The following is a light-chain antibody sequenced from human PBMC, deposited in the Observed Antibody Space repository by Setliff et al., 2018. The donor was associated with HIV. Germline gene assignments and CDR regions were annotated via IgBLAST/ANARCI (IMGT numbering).Light chain of an antibody. Sequence: QSVLTQPASVSGSPGQAIIISCTGTRSDVGGFNLVSWYQQHSGKAPKLILYDDNKRPSGVSNRFSGSKSGNTASLTISGLQAEDEADYYCCSYAGVSTMVFGGGTKGTVL. J-gene: IGLJ3*02. CDR2: DDN. CDR3: CSYAGVSTMV. CDR1: RSDVGGFNL. V-gene: IGLV2-23*01.